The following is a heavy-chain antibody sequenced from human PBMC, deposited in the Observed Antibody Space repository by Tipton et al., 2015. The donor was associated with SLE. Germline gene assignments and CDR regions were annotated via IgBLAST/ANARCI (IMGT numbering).Heavy chain of an antibody. CDR1: GGSFSDYT. Sequence: TLSLTCAVYGGSFSDYTWSWIRQFPGKGLEWIGDLNHSGTTNYNPSLKSRVTISVDTSENQLSLKLSSVTAADTAVYYCVRLELPATKADYWGPGTLVTVSS. J-gene: IGHJ4*02. D-gene: IGHD5-24*01. V-gene: IGHV4-34*01. CDR2: LNHSGTT. CDR3: VRLELPATKADY.